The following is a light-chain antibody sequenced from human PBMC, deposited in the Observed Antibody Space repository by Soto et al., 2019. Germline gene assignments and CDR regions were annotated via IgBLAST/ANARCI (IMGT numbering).Light chain of an antibody. CDR3: ASWDDTLKGYV. V-gene: IGLV1-44*01. Sequence: QSVLTQPPSVSGTPGQRVIISCSGSRSNIGSNSVNWYQQLPGTAPKLLIYINDQRPSGVPDRFSGSTSGTSVSLAISGLQSEDEADYYCASWDDTLKGYVFGNGTKVTVL. CDR1: RSNIGSNS. J-gene: IGLJ1*01. CDR2: IND.